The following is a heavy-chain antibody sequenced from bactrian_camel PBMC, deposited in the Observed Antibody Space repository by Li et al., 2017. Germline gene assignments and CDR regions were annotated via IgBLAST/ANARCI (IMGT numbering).Heavy chain of an antibody. J-gene: IGHJ7*01. V-gene: IGHV3S53*01. D-gene: IGHD2*01. CDR1: GGTYSSYRSYC. Sequence: VQLVESGGGSVKAGESLKLSCVAFGGTYSSYRSYCMAWFRQAPGKEREGVAVIDRTGTTKYADSVKGRFAISRDGAQDTVSLQMASLKSEDTALYYCAISRSWACSGGICAYYGLDYWGKGTQVTVS. CDR2: IDRTGTT.